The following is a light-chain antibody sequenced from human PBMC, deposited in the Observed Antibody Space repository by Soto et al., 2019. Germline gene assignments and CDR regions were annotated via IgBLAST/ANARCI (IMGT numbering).Light chain of an antibody. CDR2: SNN. J-gene: IGLJ3*02. CDR1: SSNIGSNS. V-gene: IGLV1-44*01. CDR3: AAWDDSLNGHWV. Sequence: QSVLTQAPSASGTPGQRVTISCSGSSSNIGSNSVNWYQQVPGTAPRLLINSNNQRPSGVPDRFSGSKSGTSASLAISGLQSEDEADYYCAAWDDSLNGHWVFGGGTKLTVL.